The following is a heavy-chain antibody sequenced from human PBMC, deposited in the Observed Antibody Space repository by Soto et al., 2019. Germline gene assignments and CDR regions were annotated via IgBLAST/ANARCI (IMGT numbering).Heavy chain of an antibody. J-gene: IGHJ6*03. CDR2: INAGNGNT. CDR1: GYTFTSYA. V-gene: IGHV1-3*01. D-gene: IGHD2-2*01. Sequence: ASVKVSCKASGYTFTSYAMHWVRQAPGQRLEWMGWINAGNGNTKYAQKFQGRVTITTDTSTSTAYMELRGLRSDDTAVYYCTRVLGVVVPAAMVSYYYYMDVWGKGTTVTVSS. CDR3: TRVLGVVVPAAMVSYYYYMDV.